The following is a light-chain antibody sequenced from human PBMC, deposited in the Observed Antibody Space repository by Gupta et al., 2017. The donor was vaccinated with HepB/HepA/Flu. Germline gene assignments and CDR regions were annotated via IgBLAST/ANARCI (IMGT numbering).Light chain of an antibody. CDR1: QCLLQRNGYNY. Sequence: EIGMTQSPRSGPVTPGEPASISCRSSQCLLQRNGYNYVDWYLQKPGQSPQLLIYLGSNRASGVPDRFSGSGSGTDFTLKISRVEAEDVGVYYCRQGLQSPLTFGGGTKVEIK. J-gene: IGKJ4*01. CDR3: RQGLQSPLT. V-gene: IGKV2-28*01. CDR2: LGS.